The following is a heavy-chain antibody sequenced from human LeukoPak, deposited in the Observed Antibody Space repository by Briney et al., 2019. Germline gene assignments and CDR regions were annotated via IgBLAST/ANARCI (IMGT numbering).Heavy chain of an antibody. J-gene: IGHJ5*02. Sequence: SVKVSCQASGGTFSRYAISGVGQAAGQGLEGMGGIILIFGTANLAQKLQDRVTNTADKSTSTAYMELSRLRSEDTAVYYCAREYCDILTGYPNWFDPSGQG. CDR2: IILIFGTA. V-gene: IGHV1-69*06. D-gene: IGHD3-9*01. CDR1: GGTFSRYA. CDR3: AREYCDILTGYPNWFDP.